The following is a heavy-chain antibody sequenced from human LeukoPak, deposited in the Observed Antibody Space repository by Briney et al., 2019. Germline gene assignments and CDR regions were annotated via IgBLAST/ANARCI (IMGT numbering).Heavy chain of an antibody. J-gene: IGHJ6*03. V-gene: IGHV1-18*01. CDR2: ISAYNGNT. D-gene: IGHD3-22*01. CDR3: ARVSYYDSSGYFTYYYYYYMDV. Sequence: GASVKVSCKASGYTFTSYGISWVRQAPGQGLEWMGWISAYNGNTNYAQKLQGRVTMTTDTSTSTAYMGLRSLRSDDTAVYYCARVSYYDSSGYFTYYYYYYMDVWGKGTTVTTSS. CDR1: GYTFTSYG.